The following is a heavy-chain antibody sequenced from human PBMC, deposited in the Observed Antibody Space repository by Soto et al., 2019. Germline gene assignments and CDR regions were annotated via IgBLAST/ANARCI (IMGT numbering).Heavy chain of an antibody. J-gene: IGHJ6*02. Sequence: NPAETLPLTCVVSGVSLSSDYWNWVRQPAGKGLEWIGRIHPSGKTNYNPSLESRISMSVDTSKNQFSLILNSVTAADTAVYLCARALADYSYHMDAWGQGTTGTVSS. CDR1: GVSLSSDY. CDR3: ARALADYSYHMDA. V-gene: IGHV4-4*07. D-gene: IGHD6-19*01. CDR2: IHPSGKT.